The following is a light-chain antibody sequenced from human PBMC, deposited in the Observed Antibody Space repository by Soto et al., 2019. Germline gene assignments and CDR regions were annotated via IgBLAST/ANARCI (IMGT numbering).Light chain of an antibody. J-gene: IGKJ3*01. CDR2: GAS. CDR1: QSVSSSY. CDR3: QQYGSSPFT. V-gene: IGKV3-20*01. Sequence: EIVLTQSPGTLSLSPGERATLSCRAIQSVSSSYLAWYQQKPGQAPRLLIYGASSRATGIPDRFSGSGSGTDFTLTISRLEPEDLAVYYCQQYGSSPFTFGPGTKVDIK.